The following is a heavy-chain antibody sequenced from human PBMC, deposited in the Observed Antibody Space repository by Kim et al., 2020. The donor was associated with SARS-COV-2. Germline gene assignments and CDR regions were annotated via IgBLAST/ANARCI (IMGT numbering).Heavy chain of an antibody. D-gene: IGHD6-19*01. Sequence: SETLSLTCAVYGGSFSGYYWSWIRQPPGKGLEWIGEINHSGSTNYNPSLKSRVTISVDTSKNQFSLKLSSVTAADTAVYYCPRVRRIAVAGRFDPWGQGTLVTVSS. CDR2: INHSGST. CDR3: PRVRRIAVAGRFDP. J-gene: IGHJ5*02. CDR1: GGSFSGYY. V-gene: IGHV4-34*01.